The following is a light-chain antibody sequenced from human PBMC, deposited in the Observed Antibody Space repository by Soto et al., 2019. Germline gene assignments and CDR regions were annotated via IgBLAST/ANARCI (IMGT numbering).Light chain of an antibody. J-gene: IGKJ4*01. Sequence: EIFLTQSPGTLSLSPGERATLSWRASQSVSNNYLAWYQQKPGQAPRLLIYGASNRATGIPDRFSGSGSGTEFTLTISSLQSEDCAIYYCQQYHTWPITFGGGTKVDIK. CDR1: QSVSNNY. V-gene: IGKV3-20*01. CDR3: QQYHTWPIT. CDR2: GAS.